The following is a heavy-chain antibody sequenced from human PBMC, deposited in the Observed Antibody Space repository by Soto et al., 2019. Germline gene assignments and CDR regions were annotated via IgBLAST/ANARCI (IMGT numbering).Heavy chain of an antibody. D-gene: IGHD3-22*01. CDR1: GYTFTGYY. CDR3: AREHAYYYDSSGYYFDY. Sequence: GASVKVSCKASGYTFTGYYMHWVRQAPGQGLEWMGWINPNSGGTNYAQKFQGRVTMTRDTSISTAYMELSRLRSDDTAVYYCAREHAYYYDSSGYYFDYWGQGTLVTVSS. J-gene: IGHJ4*02. CDR2: INPNSGGT. V-gene: IGHV1-2*02.